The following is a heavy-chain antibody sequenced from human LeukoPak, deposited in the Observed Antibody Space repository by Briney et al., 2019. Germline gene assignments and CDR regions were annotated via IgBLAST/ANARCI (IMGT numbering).Heavy chain of an antibody. CDR2: IYSGGGT. Sequence: GGSLRLSCAASGFTVSSNYMSWVRQAPGKGLEWVSVIYSGGGTYYADSVKGRFTISRDNSKNTLYLQMNSLRAEDTAVYYCARNYYDSSAYYYFDYWGQGTLVTVSS. CDR3: ARNYYDSSAYYYFDY. CDR1: GFTVSSNY. J-gene: IGHJ4*02. D-gene: IGHD3-22*01. V-gene: IGHV3-66*01.